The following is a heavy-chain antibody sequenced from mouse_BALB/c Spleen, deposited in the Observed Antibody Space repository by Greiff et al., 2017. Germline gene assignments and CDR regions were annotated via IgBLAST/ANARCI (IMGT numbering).Heavy chain of an antibody. CDR3: ARLDYERGYYFDY. CDR2: IWGDGST. Sequence: VKLVESGPGLVAPSQSLSITCTVSGFSLTGYGVNWVRQPPGKGLEWLGMIWGDGSTDYNSALKSRLSISKDNSKSQVFLKMNSLQTDDTARYYCARLDYERGYYFDYWGQGTTLTVSS. CDR1: GFSLTGYG. J-gene: IGHJ2*01. V-gene: IGHV2-6-7*01. D-gene: IGHD2-4*01.